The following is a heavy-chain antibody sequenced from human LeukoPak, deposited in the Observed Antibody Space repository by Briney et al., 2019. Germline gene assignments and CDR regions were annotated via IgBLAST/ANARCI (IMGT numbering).Heavy chain of an antibody. J-gene: IGHJ4*02. CDR1: GYTFTGYY. Sequence: ASVKVSCKASGYTFTGYYMHWVRQAPGQGLEWMGWINPNSGGTNYAQKFQGWVTMTRDTSISTAYMELSRLGSDDTAVYYCARDHRKSGSYKFSWGYLVGEFDYWGQGTLVTASS. V-gene: IGHV1-2*04. CDR2: INPNSGGT. D-gene: IGHD1-26*01. CDR3: ARDHRKSGSYKFSWGYLVGEFDY.